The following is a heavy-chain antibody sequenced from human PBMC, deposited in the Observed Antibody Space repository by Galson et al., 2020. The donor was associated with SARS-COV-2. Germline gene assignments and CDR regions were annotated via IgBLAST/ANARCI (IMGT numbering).Heavy chain of an antibody. CDR2: IYSGGST. CDR3: AREGRPGVANAMGGLAFDI. V-gene: IGHV3-53*01. CDR1: GFTVSSNY. Sequence: GGSLRLSCAASGFTVSSNYMSWVRQAPGKGLEWVSVIYSGGSTYYADSVKGRFTISRDNSKNTLYLQMNSLRAEDTAVYYCAREGRPGVANAMGGLAFDIWGQGTMVTVSS. D-gene: IGHD2-15*01. J-gene: IGHJ3*02.